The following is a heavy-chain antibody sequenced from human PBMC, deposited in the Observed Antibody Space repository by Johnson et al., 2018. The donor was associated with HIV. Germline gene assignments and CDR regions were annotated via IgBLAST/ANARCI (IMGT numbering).Heavy chain of an antibody. CDR3: ARVAPFYYYDSPYLVGKSGFDV. CDR1: AFTVSSNY. Sequence: VQLVESGGGLVQPGGSLRLSCVATAFTVSSNYMSWVRQAPGKGLEWVSAIYSDGSTYYAESVKGRFTISRDSSQNTLYFQLNSLRAEDTAIYYCARVAPFYYYDSPYLVGKSGFDVWGQGTMVSVSS. V-gene: IGHV3-66*01. J-gene: IGHJ3*01. D-gene: IGHD3-22*01. CDR2: IYSDGST.